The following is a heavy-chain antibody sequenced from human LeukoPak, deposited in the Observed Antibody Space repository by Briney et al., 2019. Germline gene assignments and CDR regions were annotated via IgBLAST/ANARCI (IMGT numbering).Heavy chain of an antibody. CDR3: ARGYNWRFDY. CDR1: GGSISSYY. V-gene: IGHV4-59*01. D-gene: IGHD1-20*01. CDR2: IYYSGST. Sequence: SETLSLTCTVSGGSISSYYWSWIRRPPGKGLEWIGYIYYSGSTNYNPSLKSRVTISVDTSKNQFSLKLSSVTAADTAVYYCARGYNWRFDYWGQGTLVTVSS. J-gene: IGHJ4*02.